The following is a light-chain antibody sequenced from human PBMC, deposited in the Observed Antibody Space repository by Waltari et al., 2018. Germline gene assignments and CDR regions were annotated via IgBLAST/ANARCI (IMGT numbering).Light chain of an antibody. V-gene: IGLV1-44*01. J-gene: IGLJ3*02. CDR3: SAWDDSVNGVV. CDR1: ATNIVSHA. CDR2: SNN. Sequence: QSVLTQPPSAPGTPGQRVSISCSARATNIVSHAVNWYKQLPGTAPKRLIHSNNQRPSGVPDRFSGSKSGTSASLAISGLQSEDEVDYYCSAWDDSVNGVVFGGGTKVTVL.